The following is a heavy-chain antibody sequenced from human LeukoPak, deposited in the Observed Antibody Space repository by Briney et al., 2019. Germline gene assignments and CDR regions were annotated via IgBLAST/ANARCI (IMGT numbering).Heavy chain of an antibody. J-gene: IGHJ4*02. D-gene: IGHD7-27*01. Sequence: HPGGSLRLSCAASGFIFSSYSMNWVRQAPGKGLEWISYISSSSSTIYYADSVKGRFTISRDNAKNSLYLQMNSLRAEDTAVFYCARDVNWAYFDYWGQGTLVTVSS. V-gene: IGHV3-48*04. CDR2: ISSSSSTI. CDR3: ARDVNWAYFDY. CDR1: GFIFSSYS.